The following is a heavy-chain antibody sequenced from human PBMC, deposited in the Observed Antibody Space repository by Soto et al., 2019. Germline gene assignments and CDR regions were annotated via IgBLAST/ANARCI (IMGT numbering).Heavy chain of an antibody. CDR3: ARDTVTRDYYYYYYMDV. Sequence: PSETLSLTCAISGDSVSSNSAAWNWIRQSPSRGLEWLGRTYYRSKWYNDYAVSVKSRITINPDTSKNQFSLQLNSVTPKDTAVYYCARDTVTRDYYYYYYMDVWGKGTTVTVSS. D-gene: IGHD4-17*01. CDR2: TYYRSKWYN. CDR1: GDSVSSNSAA. J-gene: IGHJ6*03. V-gene: IGHV6-1*01.